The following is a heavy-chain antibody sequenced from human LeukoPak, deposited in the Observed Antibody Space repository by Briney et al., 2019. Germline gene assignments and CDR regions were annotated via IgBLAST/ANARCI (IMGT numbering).Heavy chain of an antibody. Sequence: GRCLSLSCAASGFTFSTFSMNWVRQTPGKGLEWVSAISGSGSDIYYADSVKGRFTISRDNPKRSPYLQMNSLRAEDTAVYYCARRTFPNDAFDVWGQGTVVTVSS. CDR2: ISGSGSDI. CDR1: GFTFSTFS. CDR3: ARRTFPNDAFDV. V-gene: IGHV3-21*01. J-gene: IGHJ3*01. D-gene: IGHD1-7*01.